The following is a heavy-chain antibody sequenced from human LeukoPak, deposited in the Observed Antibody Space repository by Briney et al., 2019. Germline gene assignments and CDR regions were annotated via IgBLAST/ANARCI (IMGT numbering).Heavy chain of an antibody. J-gene: IGHJ3*02. CDR1: GFTFSSYA. CDR3: AKEHLYCGGDCQRDAFDI. CDR2: ISGSGGST. D-gene: IGHD2-21*02. V-gene: IGHV3-23*01. Sequence: GGSLRLSCAASGFTFSSYAMSWVRQAPGKGLEWVSAISGSGGSTDYADSVKGRFTISRDNSKNTLYLQMNSLRAEDTAVYYCAKEHLYCGGDCQRDAFDIWGQGKMVTVSS.